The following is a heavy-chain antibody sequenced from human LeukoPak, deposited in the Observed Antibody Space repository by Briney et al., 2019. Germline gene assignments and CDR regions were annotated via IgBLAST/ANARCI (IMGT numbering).Heavy chain of an antibody. CDR3: ARDPAAAGSLPDGYFDY. CDR1: GFTVSRKY. V-gene: IGHV3-66*01. D-gene: IGHD6-13*01. Sequence: PGGSLRLSCAASGFTVSRKYMSWVRQAPGKGLEWDSVIYGGGSTFYADSVKGRFTISRDNSKNTLYLQMNSLRAEDTAVYYCARDPAAAGSLPDGYFDYWGQGTLVTVSS. J-gene: IGHJ4*02. CDR2: IYGGGST.